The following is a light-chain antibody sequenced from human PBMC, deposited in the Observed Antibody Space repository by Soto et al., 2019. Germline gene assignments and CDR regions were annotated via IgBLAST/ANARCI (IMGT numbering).Light chain of an antibody. CDR3: SSYSSGSTLYV. CDR1: SSDVGGYNY. Sequence: QSVLTQPASVSGSPGQSITISCTGTSSDVGGYNYVSWYQQHPGKAPKLMIYEVSNRPSGVSNRFSGSKSGNTASLTISGLQPEDEADYHCSSYSSGSTLYVFGSGTNFTVL. J-gene: IGLJ1*01. V-gene: IGLV2-14*01. CDR2: EVS.